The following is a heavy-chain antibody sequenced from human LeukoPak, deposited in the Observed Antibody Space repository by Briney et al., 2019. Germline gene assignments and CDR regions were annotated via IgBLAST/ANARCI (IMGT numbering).Heavy chain of an antibody. CDR3: ARGRCSSTSCYFRRVIGDDY. J-gene: IGHJ4*02. Sequence: SETLSLTCAVYGGSFSGYYWSWIRQPPGKGLEWIGEINHSGSTNYNPSLKSRVTISVDTSKNQFSLKLSSVTAADTAVYYCARGRCSSTSCYFRRVIGDDYRGQGTLVTVSS. CDR1: GGSFSGYY. CDR2: INHSGST. D-gene: IGHD2-2*01. V-gene: IGHV4-34*01.